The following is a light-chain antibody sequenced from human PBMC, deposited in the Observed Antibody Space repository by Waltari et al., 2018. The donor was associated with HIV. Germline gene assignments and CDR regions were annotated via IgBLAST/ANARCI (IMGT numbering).Light chain of an antibody. V-gene: IGLV2-14*01. CDR2: EVS. Sequence: QSALTQPASVSGSPGQSITIPCTGTSSDVGGYNDVSWYQQHPGKAPKLMNSEVSNRPSVVTNRFSGSKSGNTASLTISGLQVEDEADYYCSSYTSSSTLYVFGTGTKVTVL. J-gene: IGLJ1*01. CDR1: SSDVGGYND. CDR3: SSYTSSSTLYV.